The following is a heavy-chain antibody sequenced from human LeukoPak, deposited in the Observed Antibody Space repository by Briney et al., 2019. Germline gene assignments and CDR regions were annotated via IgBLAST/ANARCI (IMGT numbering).Heavy chain of an antibody. D-gene: IGHD3-22*01. J-gene: IGHJ4*02. CDR1: GYTFTSYG. CDR2: ISAYNGNT. CDR3: ARLNREMYYYDSSGYSDY. V-gene: IGHV1-18*01. Sequence: ASVKVSCKASGYTFTSYGISWVRQAPGQGLEWMGWISAYNGNTNYAQKLQGRVTMTTDTSTSTAYMELRSQRSDDTAVYYCARLNREMYYYDSSGYSDYWGQGTLVTVSS.